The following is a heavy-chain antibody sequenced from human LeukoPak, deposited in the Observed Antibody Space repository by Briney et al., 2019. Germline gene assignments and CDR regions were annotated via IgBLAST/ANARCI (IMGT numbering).Heavy chain of an antibody. CDR2: ISAYNGNT. J-gene: IGHJ5*02. Sequence: GASVKVSCKASGYTFTSYGISWVRQAPGQGLEWMGWISAYNGNTNYAQKLQGRVTMTTGTSTSTAYMELRSLRSDDTAVYYCARDRDCSSTSCYRWFDPWGQGALVTVSS. V-gene: IGHV1-18*01. CDR3: ARDRDCSSTSCYRWFDP. CDR1: GYTFTSYG. D-gene: IGHD2-2*01.